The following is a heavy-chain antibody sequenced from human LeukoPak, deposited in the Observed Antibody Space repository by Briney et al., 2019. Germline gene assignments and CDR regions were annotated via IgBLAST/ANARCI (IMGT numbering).Heavy chain of an antibody. D-gene: IGHD2-21*01. J-gene: IGHJ6*03. V-gene: IGHV3-23*01. CDR1: GGTFSSYA. CDR3: ARIAYLDEGMDV. CDR2: ISGSGGST. Sequence: SCKASGGTFSSYAMSWVRQAPGKGLEWVSAISGSGGSTYYADSVKGRFTISRDNSKNTLYLQMNSLRAEDTAVYYCARIAYLDEGMDVWGRGTTVTVSS.